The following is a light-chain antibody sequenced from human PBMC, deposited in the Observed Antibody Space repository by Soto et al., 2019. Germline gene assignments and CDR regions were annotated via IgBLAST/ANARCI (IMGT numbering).Light chain of an antibody. V-gene: IGKV3-11*01. CDR1: QSISIY. CDR2: DAS. Sequence: EIVLTQSPATLSLSPGERVTLSCRASQSISIYLAWYQQKPGQAPRLLIYDASNRATGIPARFSGSGSGTEFTLAISSLQPEDSATYYCQQSFSTPQTFGGGTKVDIK. CDR3: QQSFSTPQT. J-gene: IGKJ4*01.